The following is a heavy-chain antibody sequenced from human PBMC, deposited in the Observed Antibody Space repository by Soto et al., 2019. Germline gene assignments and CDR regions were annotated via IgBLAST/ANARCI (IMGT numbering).Heavy chain of an antibody. V-gene: IGHV2-5*02. CDR3: APLTTGGFSFAY. D-gene: IGHD1-1*01. CDR1: GFSLRNSGVG. Sequence: QITLKESGPTLVKPTQTLTLTCAFSGFSLRNSGVGVGWIRQPPGKALEWLALIYWDDDKRYSPSLKSRLTISTDPSTNQVFLTITTLPPLHTPTYYSAPLTTGGFSFAYWGQGTLFTVSS. CDR2: IYWDDDK. J-gene: IGHJ4*02.